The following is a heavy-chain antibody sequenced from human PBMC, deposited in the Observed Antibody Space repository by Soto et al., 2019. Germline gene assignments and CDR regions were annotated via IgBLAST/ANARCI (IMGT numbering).Heavy chain of an antibody. CDR2: ILVGGST. D-gene: IGHD2-8*01. V-gene: IGHV3-23*01. CDR3: AKATATGVGAFDI. Sequence: PGGSLRLSCAASGFTCSSYDMSWVRQAPGKGLEWVSTILVGGSTHYPDSVKGRFTISRDNSKKTVFLQMNSLTAGDTAVYYCAKATATGVGAFDICGQGTMVTVSS. J-gene: IGHJ3*02. CDR1: GFTCSSYD.